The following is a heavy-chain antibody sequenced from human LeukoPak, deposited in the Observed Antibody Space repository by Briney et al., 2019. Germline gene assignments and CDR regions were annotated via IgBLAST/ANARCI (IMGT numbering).Heavy chain of an antibody. CDR1: GGTFSSYA. J-gene: IGHJ4*02. CDR3: ARHYDILTGYYPGYFDY. Sequence: SVKVSCKXSGGTFSSYAISWVRQAPGQGLEWMGGIIPIFGTANYAQKFQGRVTITTDESTSTAYMELSSLRSEDTAVYYCARHYDILTGYYPGYFDYWGQGTLVTVSS. D-gene: IGHD3-9*01. V-gene: IGHV1-69*05. CDR2: IIPIFGTA.